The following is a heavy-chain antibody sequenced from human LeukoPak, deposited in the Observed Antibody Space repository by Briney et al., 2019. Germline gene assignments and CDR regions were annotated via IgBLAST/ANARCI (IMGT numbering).Heavy chain of an antibody. CDR1: GFTFSNFW. V-gene: IGHV3-7*01. J-gene: IGHJ4*02. Sequence: PGGSLRLSCAASGFTFSNFWMSWVRQAPGKGLEWVANIKQDGSEKYYVDSVKGRFTISRDNAKNSLYLQMNGLRAEDTAVYYCARALYYDFWSGYYFDYWGRGTLVTVSS. CDR2: IKQDGSEK. D-gene: IGHD3-3*01. CDR3: ARALYYDFWSGYYFDY.